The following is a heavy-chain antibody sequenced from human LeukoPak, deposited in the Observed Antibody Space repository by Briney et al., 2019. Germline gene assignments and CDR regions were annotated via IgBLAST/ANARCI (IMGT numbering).Heavy chain of an antibody. CDR1: GFTFSSYA. CDR2: ISGSGGNT. J-gene: IGHJ4*02. D-gene: IGHD1-26*01. CDR3: ARDLSGSPFDL. V-gene: IGHV3-23*01. Sequence: PGGSLRLSCAASGFTFSSYAMSWVRQAPGKGLEWVSTISGSGGNTYYADSVKGRFTISRDNSKNTLYLQMDSLRAEDTAMYYCARDLSGSPFDLWGQGTLVTVSS.